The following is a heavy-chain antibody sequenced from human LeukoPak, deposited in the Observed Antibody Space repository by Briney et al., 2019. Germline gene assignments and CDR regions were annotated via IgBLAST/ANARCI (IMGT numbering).Heavy chain of an antibody. CDR2: INHSGST. Sequence: SETLSLTCAVYGGSFSGYYWSWIRQPPGKGLEWIGEINHSGSTNYNPSLKSRVTISVDTSKNQFSLKLSSVTAADTAVYYCARGRDIAAAGGQTPNWFDPWGQGTPVTVSS. V-gene: IGHV4-34*01. CDR1: GGSFSGYY. CDR3: ARGRDIAAAGGQTPNWFDP. D-gene: IGHD6-13*01. J-gene: IGHJ5*02.